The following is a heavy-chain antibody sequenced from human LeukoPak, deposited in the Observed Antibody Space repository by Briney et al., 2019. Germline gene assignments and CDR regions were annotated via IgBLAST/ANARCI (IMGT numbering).Heavy chain of an antibody. CDR3: ARTFSIAAAVAGFDP. V-gene: IGHV1-46*01. Sequence: ASVKVSCKASGYTITSYYMHWVRQAPGQGLEWMGIINPSGGSTSYAQKFQGRVTMTRDTSTSTVYMELSSLRSEDTAVYYCARTFSIAAAVAGFDPWGQGTLVTVSS. D-gene: IGHD6-13*01. J-gene: IGHJ5*02. CDR2: INPSGGST. CDR1: GYTITSYY.